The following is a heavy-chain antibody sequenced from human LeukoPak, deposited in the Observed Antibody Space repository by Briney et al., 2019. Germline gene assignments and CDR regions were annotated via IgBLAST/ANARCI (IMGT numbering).Heavy chain of an antibody. V-gene: IGHV4-38-2*02. D-gene: IGHD3-22*01. CDR1: GYSISSGYY. Sequence: SENLSLTCTVSGYSISSGYYWGWIRQPPGKGLEWIGSIYHSGSTYYNPSLKSRVTISVDTSKNQFSLKLSSVTAADTAVYYCARESRRNYYDSSGLTPQGRRAVGPLDYWGQGTLVTVSS. CDR2: IYHSGST. CDR3: ARESRRNYYDSSGLTPQGRRAVGPLDY. J-gene: IGHJ4*02.